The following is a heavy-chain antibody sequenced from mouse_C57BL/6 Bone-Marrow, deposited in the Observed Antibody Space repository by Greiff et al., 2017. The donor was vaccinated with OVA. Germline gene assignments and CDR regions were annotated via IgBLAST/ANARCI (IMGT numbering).Heavy chain of an antibody. D-gene: IGHD5-1-1*01. CDR1: GFTFSSYG. V-gene: IGHV5-6*01. CDR2: ISSGGSYT. Sequence: EVQGVESGGDLVKPGGSLKLSCAASGFTFSSYGMSWVRQTPDKRLEWVATISSGGSYTYYPDSVKGRFTISRDNAKNTLYLQMSSLKSEDTAMYYCAKYPYYAMDYWGQGTSVTVSS. CDR3: AKYPYYAMDY. J-gene: IGHJ4*01.